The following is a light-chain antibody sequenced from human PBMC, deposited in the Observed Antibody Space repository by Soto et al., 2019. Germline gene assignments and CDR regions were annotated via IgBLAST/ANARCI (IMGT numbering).Light chain of an antibody. Sequence: VLTQSPATLSLSPGDRATLSCRAGQNINNFIAWYQHKPGQAPRLLIYDASNRATGIPGRFSGSGSGTDFTLPITSLESEDFAVYYCQHRGRFGQGTKVDIK. CDR1: QNINNF. CDR3: QHRGR. CDR2: DAS. V-gene: IGKV3-11*01. J-gene: IGKJ1*01.